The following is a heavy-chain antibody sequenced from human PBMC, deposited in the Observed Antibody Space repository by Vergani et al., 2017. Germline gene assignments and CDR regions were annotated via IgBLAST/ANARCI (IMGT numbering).Heavy chain of an antibody. CDR1: GFTFSSYG. V-gene: IGHV3-33*01. CDR2: IWYDGSNK. J-gene: IGHJ4*02. Sequence: QVQLVESGGGVVQPGRSLRLSCAASGFTFSSYGMHWVRQAPGKGLAWVAVIWYDGSNKYYADSVKGRFTISRDNSKNTLYLQMNSLRAEDTAVYYCARDHRQQQLVSPGGYWGQGTLVTVSS. CDR3: ARDHRQQQLVSPGGY. D-gene: IGHD6-13*01.